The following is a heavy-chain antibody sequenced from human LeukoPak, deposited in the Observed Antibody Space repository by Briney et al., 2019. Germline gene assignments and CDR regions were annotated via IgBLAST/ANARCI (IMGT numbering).Heavy chain of an antibody. D-gene: IGHD4-17*01. J-gene: IGHJ3*01. CDR3: ARGATVTTTSAFDF. CDR2: ISSSSSTI. Sequence: GGSLRLSCAASGFTFSDYSMNWVRQAPGKGLEWVSYISSSSSTIYYADSVKGRFTISRDSAKNSLYQQMNSLRAEDTAVYYCARGATVTTTSAFDFWGQGTMVTVSS. CDR1: GFTFSDYS. V-gene: IGHV3-48*01.